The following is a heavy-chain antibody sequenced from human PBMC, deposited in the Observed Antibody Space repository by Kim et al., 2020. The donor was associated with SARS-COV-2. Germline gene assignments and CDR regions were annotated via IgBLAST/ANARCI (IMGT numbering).Heavy chain of an antibody. V-gene: IGHV4-34*12. CDR1: GGSFSGYY. J-gene: IGHJ5*02. CDR3: ARERARSYYYDSSGRGWFDP. D-gene: IGHD3-22*01. CDR2: IIHSGST. Sequence: SETLSLTCAVYGGSFSGYYWSWIRQPPGKGLEWIGEIIHSGSTNYNPSLKSRVTISVDTSKNQFSLKLSSVTAADTAVYYCARERARSYYYDSSGRGWFDPWGQGTLVTVSS.